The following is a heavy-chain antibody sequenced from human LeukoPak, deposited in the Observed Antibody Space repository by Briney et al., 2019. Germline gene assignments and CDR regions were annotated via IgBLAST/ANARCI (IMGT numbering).Heavy chain of an antibody. V-gene: IGHV4-31*03. J-gene: IGHJ4*02. CDR3: ARGLLRYFDWSPEIDY. CDR1: GGSISSGGYY. CDR2: IYYSGST. Sequence: SETLSLTCTVSGGSISSGGYYWSWIRQHPGKGLEWIGYIYYSGSTYYNPSLKSRVTISVDTSKNQFSLKLSSVTAADTAVYYCARGLLRYFDWSPEIDYWGQGTLVTVSS. D-gene: IGHD3-9*01.